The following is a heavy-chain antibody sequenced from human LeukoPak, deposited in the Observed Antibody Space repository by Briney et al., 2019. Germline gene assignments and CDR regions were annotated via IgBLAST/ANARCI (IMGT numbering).Heavy chain of an antibody. D-gene: IGHD1-26*01. Sequence: SEALSLTCAVYGGSFIGYYWSWIRQPPGKGLEGIAEINHRGTTHYNPSLKSRVNISADTSKNQFSLHLDSVTAADTAVYYCARSWAGMYYPFYYFDYWGQGTLVTVSS. CDR2: INHRGTT. J-gene: IGHJ4*02. V-gene: IGHV4-34*01. CDR1: GGSFIGYY. CDR3: ARSWAGMYYPFYYFDY.